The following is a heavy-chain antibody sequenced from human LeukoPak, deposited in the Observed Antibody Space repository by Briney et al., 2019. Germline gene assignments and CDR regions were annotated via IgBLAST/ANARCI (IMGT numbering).Heavy chain of an antibody. Sequence: SETLSLTCTVSGDSIGRYYWNWIRQLAGKGLEWIGRISASGGTNYNPSLKSRVTMSVDTSRNRFSLRLSSVTAADTGVFYCARGGYCDGTGCYLGYYYYYYMDVWGKGTTVTVSS. CDR3: ARGGYCDGTGCYLGYYYYYYMDV. J-gene: IGHJ6*03. CDR2: ISASGGT. CDR1: GDSIGRYY. V-gene: IGHV4-4*07. D-gene: IGHD2-2*01.